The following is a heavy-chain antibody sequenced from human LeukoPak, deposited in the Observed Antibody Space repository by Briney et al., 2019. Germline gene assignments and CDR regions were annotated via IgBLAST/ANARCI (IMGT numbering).Heavy chain of an antibody. CDR3: ARGRRGGYSYGWVGYMDV. V-gene: IGHV4-39*07. Sequence: SETLSLTCTVSGDSISSANYYWGWVRQPPGKGLEWIGSIYYSGSTYYNPSLKSRVTISVDTSKNQFSLKLSSVTAADTAVYYCARGRRGGYSYGWVGYMDVWGKGTTVAVSS. J-gene: IGHJ6*03. CDR2: IYYSGST. D-gene: IGHD5-18*01. CDR1: GDSISSANYY.